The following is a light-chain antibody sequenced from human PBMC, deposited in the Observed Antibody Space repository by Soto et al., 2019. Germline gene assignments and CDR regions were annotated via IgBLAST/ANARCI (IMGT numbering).Light chain of an antibody. CDR2: RAS. J-gene: IGKJ2*01. CDR3: QQSYSTPYT. Sequence: DIQLTQSPSSLSASVTDRVTITCRASQAINNNLNWYQQKLGKAPELLIYRASTVQSGVPSRFSGSGSGTDFTLTISSLEHEDFGTYYCQQSYSTPYTFGQGTKVEIK. CDR1: QAINNN. V-gene: IGKV1-39*01.